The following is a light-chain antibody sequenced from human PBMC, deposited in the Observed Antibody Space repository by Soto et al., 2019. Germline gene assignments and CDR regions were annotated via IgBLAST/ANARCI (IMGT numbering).Light chain of an antibody. CDR2: YAS. CDR3: QQYSNLIT. V-gene: IGKV1-33*01. CDR1: KEVSKY. Sequence: IPMTQCPSSMCGSXGERVTICSQTRKEVSKYLHRYQQKLGXATKIXNYYASNLETGVTSTFSGSGSGKYFSFTISSLQPEDLATYECQQYSNLITFGQGTRLEIK. J-gene: IGKJ5*01.